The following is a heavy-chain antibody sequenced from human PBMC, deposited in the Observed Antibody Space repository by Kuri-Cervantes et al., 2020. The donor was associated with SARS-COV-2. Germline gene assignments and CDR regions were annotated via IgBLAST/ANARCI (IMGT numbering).Heavy chain of an antibody. J-gene: IGHJ6*02. Sequence: GGSLRLSCAASGFTFSSYSMNWVRQAPGKGLEWVSSISSSSSYIYYADSVKGRFTISRDNAKNSLYLQMNSLRAEDTAVYYCARDSTDSSSWYYYYYGMDVWGQGTTVTVSS. CDR2: ISSSSSYI. CDR3: ARDSTDSSSWYYYYYGMDV. D-gene: IGHD6-13*01. V-gene: IGHV3-21*01. CDR1: GFTFSSYS.